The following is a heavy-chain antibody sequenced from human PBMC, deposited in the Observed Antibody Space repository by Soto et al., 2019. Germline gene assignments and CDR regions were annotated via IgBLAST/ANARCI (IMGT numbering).Heavy chain of an antibody. CDR3: ARSRADGPGIVAVDHYDSYYID. CDR2: IYYSGST. CDR1: GGSISRSTYF. D-gene: IGHD1-26*01. J-gene: IGHJ6*03. V-gene: IGHV4-39*01. Sequence: SETLSLTWTVSGGSISRSTYFWGWIRQPPGKGLEWIGSIYYSGSTYYNPSLKSRVTISVDTSKNQFSLKLSSVTAADTAVYYCARSRADGPGIVAVDHYDSYYID.